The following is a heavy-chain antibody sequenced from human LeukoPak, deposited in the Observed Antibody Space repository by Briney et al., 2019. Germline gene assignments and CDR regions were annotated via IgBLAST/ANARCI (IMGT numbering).Heavy chain of an antibody. J-gene: IGHJ6*03. D-gene: IGHD3-3*01. V-gene: IGHV1-69*05. CDR2: IIPIFGTA. Sequence: SVKVSCKASGGTFSSYAISWVRQAPGQGLEWMGGIIPIFGTANYAQKFQGRVTITTDESTSTAYMELSSLRSEDTAVYYCARAPAYYFWSGYLGYYYYMDVWGGRTTVTVSS. CDR3: ARAPAYYFWSGYLGYYYYMDV. CDR1: GGTFSSYA.